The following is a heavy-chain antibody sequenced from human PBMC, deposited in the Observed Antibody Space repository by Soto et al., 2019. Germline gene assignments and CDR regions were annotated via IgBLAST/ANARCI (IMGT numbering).Heavy chain of an antibody. V-gene: IGHV1-18*01. CDR2: ISAYNGNT. CDR1: GYTFTSYG. CDR3: ARDGPMDRAFAI. Sequence: QVQLVQSGAEVKKPGTSVKVSCKASGYTFTSYGITWVRQAPGQGLEWMGWISAYNGNTHYAQKLQCRVTMTTDTATSTAYMEPSILRSDATAVYYCARDGPMDRAFAILGQGTMVTVSS. J-gene: IGHJ3*02. D-gene: IGHD3-10*01.